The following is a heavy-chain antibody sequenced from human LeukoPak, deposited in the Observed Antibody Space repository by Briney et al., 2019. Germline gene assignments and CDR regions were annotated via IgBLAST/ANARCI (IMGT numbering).Heavy chain of an antibody. CDR2: IYPGDSDT. Sequence: GESLKISCKGSGYSFTSYWIGWVRQMPGKVLEWMGIIYPGDSDTRYSPSFQGQVTISADKSISTAYLQWSSLKASDTAMYYCARHEPRLGMGFDPWGQGTLVTVSS. CDR3: ARHEPRLGMGFDP. D-gene: IGHD5-12*01. J-gene: IGHJ5*02. V-gene: IGHV5-51*01. CDR1: GYSFTSYW.